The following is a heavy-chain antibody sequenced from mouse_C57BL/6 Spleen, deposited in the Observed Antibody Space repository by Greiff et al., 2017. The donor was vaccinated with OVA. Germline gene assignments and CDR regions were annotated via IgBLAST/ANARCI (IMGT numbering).Heavy chain of an antibody. Sequence: QVQLQQPGAELVMPGASVKLSCKASGYTFTSYWMHWVKQRPGQGLEWIGEIDPSGSYTNYNQKFKSKSTLTVDKSSSTAYMQLSSLTSEDSAVYDCASSGNGYPYYYVLDYWGQGTSVTV. V-gene: IGHV1-69*01. J-gene: IGHJ4*01. CDR3: ASSGNGYPYYYVLDY. CDR1: GYTFTSYW. D-gene: IGHD2-2*01. CDR2: IDPSGSYT.